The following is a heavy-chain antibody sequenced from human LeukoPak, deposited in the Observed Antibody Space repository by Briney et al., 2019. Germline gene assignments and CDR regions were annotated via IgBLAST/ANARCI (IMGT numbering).Heavy chain of an antibody. Sequence: SETLSLTCAVSGGSISSSNWWSWVRQPPGKGLEWIGEINHSGSTNYNPSLKSRVTISVDTSKNQFSLKLSSVTAADTAVYYCARILPGLVATIGSDPEDPPYYFDYWGQGTLVTVSS. CDR2: INHSGST. J-gene: IGHJ4*02. CDR3: ARILPGLVATIGSDPEDPPYYFDY. D-gene: IGHD5-12*01. V-gene: IGHV4-4*02. CDR1: GGSISSSNW.